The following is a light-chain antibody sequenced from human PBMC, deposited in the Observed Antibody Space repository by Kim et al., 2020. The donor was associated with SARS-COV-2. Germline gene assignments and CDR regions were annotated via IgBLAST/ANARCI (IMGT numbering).Light chain of an antibody. J-gene: IGLJ2*01. Sequence: AFRQTVRVTCQGDSLRSYYASWYQQQPGQAPVLVFYGKNNRPSGIPHRFSCSSSGNTASLTTTRAQAEDDADYYCNSRDSSGNHVVFGGGTQLTVL. V-gene: IGLV3-19*01. CDR1: SLRSYY. CDR3: NSRDSSGNHVV. CDR2: GKN.